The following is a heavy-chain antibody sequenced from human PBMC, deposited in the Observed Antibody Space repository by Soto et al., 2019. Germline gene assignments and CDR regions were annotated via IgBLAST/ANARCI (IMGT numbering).Heavy chain of an antibody. V-gene: IGHV4-31*03. D-gene: IGHD3-22*01. CDR1: GGSISSGGYY. CDR2: IYYSGST. CDR3: ARDYDEQFDY. Sequence: SETLSLTCTVSGGSISSGGYYWSWIRQHPGKGLEWIGYIYYSGSTYYNPSLKSRVTISVDTSKNQFSLKLSSVTAADTAVYYCARDYDEQFDYWGQGTLVTVSS. J-gene: IGHJ4*02.